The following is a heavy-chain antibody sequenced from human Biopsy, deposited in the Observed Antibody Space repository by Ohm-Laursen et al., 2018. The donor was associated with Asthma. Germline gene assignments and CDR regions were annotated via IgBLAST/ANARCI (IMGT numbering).Heavy chain of an antibody. Sequence: QTLSLTCTVSGGSISSNFYYWGWIRQHPGKGLEWIGFIYYSGSTYYNPSLKSRVSISIDTSKNQFSLKLSSVTAADTAVYYCARAQDYYDSRGYYRSFDYWGQGTLVTVSS. J-gene: IGHJ4*02. D-gene: IGHD3-22*01. CDR3: ARAQDYYDSRGYYRSFDY. V-gene: IGHV4-31*03. CDR2: IYYSGST. CDR1: GGSISSNFYY.